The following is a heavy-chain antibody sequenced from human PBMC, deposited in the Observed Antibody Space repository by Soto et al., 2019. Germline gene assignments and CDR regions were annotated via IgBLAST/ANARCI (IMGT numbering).Heavy chain of an antibody. CDR3: ARGGGSGWSPSFS. CDR1: GFTFSSYE. V-gene: IGHV3-48*03. D-gene: IGHD6-19*01. J-gene: IGHJ4*02. Sequence: PGGSLRLSCAASGFTFSSYEMNWVRQAPGKGLEWVSYISSSGSTIYYADSVKGRFTISRDNAKNSLYLQMNSLRAEDTAVYYCARGGGSGWSPSFSWGQGTLVTVSS. CDR2: ISSSGSTI.